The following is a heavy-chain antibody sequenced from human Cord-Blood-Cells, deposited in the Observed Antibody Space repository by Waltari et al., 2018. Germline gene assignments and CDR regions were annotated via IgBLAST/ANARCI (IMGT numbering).Heavy chain of an antibody. J-gene: IGHJ3*02. Sequence: QVQLVQSGAEVKKPGASVKVSCKASGYTFTGSYMHWVRQAPVPGLERMGWINPNGGGRNYAQKFQGRVTMTRETSISTAYMELSRLRSDDTAVYYCARVYCSSTSCYSAAFDIWGQGTMVTVSS. CDR3: ARVYCSSTSCYSAAFDI. D-gene: IGHD2-2*02. V-gene: IGHV1-2*02. CDR2: INPNGGGR. CDR1: GYTFTGSY.